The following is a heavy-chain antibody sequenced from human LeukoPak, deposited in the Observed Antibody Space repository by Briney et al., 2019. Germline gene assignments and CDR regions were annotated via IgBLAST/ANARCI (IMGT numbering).Heavy chain of an antibody. CDR1: GYSVSSGNY. J-gene: IGHJ4*02. V-gene: IGHV4-38-2*02. CDR2: IYHSGST. D-gene: IGHD2-15*01. CDR3: ARDNIVVVAAAKAYYFDY. Sequence: SETLSLTCTVSGYSVSSGNYWGWIRQPPGKGLEWIGSIYHSGSTYYNPSLKSRVTISVDTSKNQFSLKLSSVTAADTAVYYCARDNIVVVAAAKAYYFDYWGQGTLVTVSS.